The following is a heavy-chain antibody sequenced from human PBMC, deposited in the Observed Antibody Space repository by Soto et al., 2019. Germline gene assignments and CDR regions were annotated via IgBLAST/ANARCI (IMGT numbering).Heavy chain of an antibody. CDR3: AKDKLRGSYGMDV. CDR2: ISGSGGST. J-gene: IGHJ6*02. D-gene: IGHD2-15*01. CDR1: GFTFSSYA. V-gene: IGHV3-23*01. Sequence: EVQLLESGGGLVQPGGSLRLSCAASGFTFSSYAMSWVRQAPGKGLEWVSAISGSGGSTYYADSVKGRFTISRDNSKNTLYLQMNSLIAEDTAVYYCAKDKLRGSYGMDVWGQGTTVTVSS.